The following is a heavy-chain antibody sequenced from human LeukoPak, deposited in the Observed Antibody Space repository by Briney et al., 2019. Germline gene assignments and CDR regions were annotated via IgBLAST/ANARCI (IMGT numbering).Heavy chain of an antibody. J-gene: IGHJ4*02. CDR1: GGTFSSYA. Sequence: GASVKVSCKASGGTFSSYAISWVRQAPGHGLEWMGGIIPIFGTANYAQKFQGRVTITADESTSTAYMELSSLRSEDTAVYYCARDRGSGWPFDYWGQGTLVTVSS. D-gene: IGHD6-19*01. CDR2: IIPIFGTA. CDR3: ARDRGSGWPFDY. V-gene: IGHV1-69*13.